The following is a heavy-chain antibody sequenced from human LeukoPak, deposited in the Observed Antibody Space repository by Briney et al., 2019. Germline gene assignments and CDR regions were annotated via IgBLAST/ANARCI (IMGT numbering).Heavy chain of an antibody. Sequence: SETLSLTCTVSGGSISSGGYYWSWIRQHPGKGLEWIGYIYYSGSTYYNPSLKSRVTISVDTSKNQFSLKLSSVTAADTAVYYCARGGSVDTAMVYEGRYLDYWGQGTLVTVSS. CDR3: ARGGSVDTAMVYEGRYLDY. J-gene: IGHJ4*02. V-gene: IGHV4-31*03. D-gene: IGHD5-18*01. CDR1: GGSISSGGYY. CDR2: IYYSGST.